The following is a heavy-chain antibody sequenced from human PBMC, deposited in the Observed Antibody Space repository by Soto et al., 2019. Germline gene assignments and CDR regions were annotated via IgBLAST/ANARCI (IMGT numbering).Heavy chain of an antibody. J-gene: IGHJ4*02. CDR1: GFTFSDYA. CDR2: VSHDGRNT. Sequence: VQLVESGGGVVQPGRSLRLSCEASGFTFSDYAMHWVRQAPGKGLEWVAVVSHDGRNTHYADSVKGRFTISRDSSKNTVSLEMTSLMAEDTAVYYCAKGGRQWLVTADFNYWGQGALVTVSS. V-gene: IGHV3-30*18. D-gene: IGHD6-19*01. CDR3: AKGGRQWLVTADFNY.